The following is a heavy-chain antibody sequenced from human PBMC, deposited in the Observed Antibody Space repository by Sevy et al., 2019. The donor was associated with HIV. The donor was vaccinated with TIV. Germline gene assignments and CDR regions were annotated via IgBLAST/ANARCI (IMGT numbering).Heavy chain of an antibody. CDR2: VYHTGNT. CDR1: GDSISNNNW. V-gene: IGHV4-4*02. Sequence: SETLSLTCAVSGDSISNNNWWSWVRQPPGKGLERIGEVYHTGNTNYNPSLKSRVTISLDKARNQFSLNLSSVTAADTAVYYCARDPGSCSGGVCSYYFDFWGQGTLVTVSS. CDR3: ARDPGSCSGGVCSYYFDF. J-gene: IGHJ4*02. D-gene: IGHD2-8*02.